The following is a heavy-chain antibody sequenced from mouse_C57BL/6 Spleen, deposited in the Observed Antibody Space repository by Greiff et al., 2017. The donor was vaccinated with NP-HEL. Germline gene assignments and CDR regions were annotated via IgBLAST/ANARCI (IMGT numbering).Heavy chain of an antibody. CDR3: ARHEDTYGSSSAWFAY. CDR2: FYPGSGSI. Sequence: QVQLKQSGAELVKPGASVKLSCKASGYTFTEYTIHWVKQRSGQGLEWIGWFYPGSGSIKYNEKFKDKATLTADKSSSTVVMELSRLTSEDSAVYFCARHEDTYGSSSAWFAYWGQGTLVTVSA. J-gene: IGHJ3*01. D-gene: IGHD1-1*01. CDR1: GYTFTEYT. V-gene: IGHV1-62-2*01.